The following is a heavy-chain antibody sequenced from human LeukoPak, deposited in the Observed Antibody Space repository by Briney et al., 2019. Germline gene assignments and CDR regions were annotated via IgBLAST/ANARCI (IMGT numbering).Heavy chain of an antibody. J-gene: IGHJ4*02. D-gene: IGHD1-1*01. CDR3: ARDTSSNWNADY. CDR1: GFTVSSNY. V-gene: IGHV3-66*01. Sequence: PGGSLRLSCAASGFTVSSNYMSWVRQAPGKGLEWVSVIYSGGSTYYADSVKGRFTISRDNSKNTLYLQMNSLRAEDTAVYYCARDTSSNWNADYWGQGTLVTVSS. CDR2: IYSGGST.